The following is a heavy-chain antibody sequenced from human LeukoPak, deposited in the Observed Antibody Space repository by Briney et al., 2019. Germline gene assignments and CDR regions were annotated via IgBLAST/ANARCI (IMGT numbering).Heavy chain of an antibody. Sequence: GGSLRLSCAASGFTFSNYWMTWVRQAPGKGLEWVANINRGGSERYYVDSVKGRFTISRDDAKSSLYLQMNSLRAEDTAVYYCARRNAMDVWGQGTTVIVFS. CDR2: INRGGSER. CDR3: ARRNAMDV. CDR1: GFTFSNYW. J-gene: IGHJ6*02. V-gene: IGHV3-7*03.